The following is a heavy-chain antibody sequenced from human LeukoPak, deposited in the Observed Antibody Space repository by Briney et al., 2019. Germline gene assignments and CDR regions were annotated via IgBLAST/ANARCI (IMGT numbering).Heavy chain of an antibody. Sequence: PSETLSLICTVSGGSISSYYWSWIRQPPGKGLEWIGYTYYSGSTNYNPSLKSRVTISVDTSKNQFSLKLSSVTAADTAVYYCARFFDPIPRYYGMDVWGQGTTVTVSS. CDR3: ARFFDPIPRYYGMDV. J-gene: IGHJ6*02. D-gene: IGHD3-9*01. CDR2: TYYSGST. V-gene: IGHV4-59*01. CDR1: GGSISSYY.